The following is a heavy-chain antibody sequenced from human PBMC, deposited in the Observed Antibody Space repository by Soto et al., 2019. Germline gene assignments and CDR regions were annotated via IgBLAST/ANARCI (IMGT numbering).Heavy chain of an antibody. CDR2: VYRSGDT. CDR1: GFSVSGTY. J-gene: IGHJ6*03. CDR3: AGEAVFGLTMHYYYYMDV. V-gene: IGHV3-66*01. Sequence: EVQLVESGGGLVQPGGSLRLSCVASGFSVSGTYMSWIRQAPEKGLEWVSVVYRSGDTNYADSVKDRFITSRDTSKNTLYLHMSSLRADDTAVYYCAGEAVFGLTMHYYYYMDVWGKGTTVTVSS. D-gene: IGHD3-10*01.